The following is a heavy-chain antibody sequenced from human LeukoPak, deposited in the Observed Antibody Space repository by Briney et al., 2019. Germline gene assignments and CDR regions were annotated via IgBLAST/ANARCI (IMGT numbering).Heavy chain of an antibody. CDR2: ISYHGIDK. J-gene: IGHJ4*02. CDR3: ARDDFDY. V-gene: IGHV3-30-3*01. Sequence: GGSLRLSCAASGFTFSHYAMHWVRQAPGKGLEWVAVISYHGIDKYYADSVKGRFTISRDNAKNSVYLQMNSLRAEDTAVYYCARDDFDYWGQGTLVTVSS. CDR1: GFTFSHYA.